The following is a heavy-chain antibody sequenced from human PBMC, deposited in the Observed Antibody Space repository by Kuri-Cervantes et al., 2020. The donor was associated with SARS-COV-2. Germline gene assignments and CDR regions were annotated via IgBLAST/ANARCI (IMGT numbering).Heavy chain of an antibody. D-gene: IGHD2-8*01. J-gene: IGHJ4*02. CDR2: ISGSGGST. CDR1: GFTVSSNY. CDR3: ARDIGYCTNGVCYDLAGY. Sequence: GESLKISCAASGFTVSSNYMSWIRQAPGKGLEWVSAISGSGGSTYYADSVKGRFTISRDNSKNTLYLQMNSLRAEDTAVYYCARDIGYCTNGVCYDLAGYWGQGTLVTVSS. V-gene: IGHV3-23*01.